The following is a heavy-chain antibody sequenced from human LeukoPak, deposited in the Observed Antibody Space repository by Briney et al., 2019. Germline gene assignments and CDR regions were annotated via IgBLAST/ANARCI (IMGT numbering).Heavy chain of an antibody. Sequence: SETLSLTCTVSGGSISSGGYYWSWIRQHPGKGLEWIGYIYYSGSTYYNPSLKSRVTISVDTSKNQFSLKLSSVTAADTAVYYCARSYDSSGYPGYWGQGTLVTVSS. J-gene: IGHJ4*02. D-gene: IGHD3-22*01. CDR3: ARSYDSSGYPGY. CDR1: GGSISSGGYY. V-gene: IGHV4-31*03. CDR2: IYYSGST.